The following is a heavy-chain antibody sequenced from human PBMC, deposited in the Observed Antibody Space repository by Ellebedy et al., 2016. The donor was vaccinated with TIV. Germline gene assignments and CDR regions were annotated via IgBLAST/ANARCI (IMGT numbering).Heavy chain of an antibody. D-gene: IGHD3/OR15-3a*01. CDR2: TSFSGNA. CDR3: VRHACRTKIFGLASCSRASGDIFDV. V-gene: IGHV4-59*08. J-gene: IGHJ3*01. Sequence: MPSETLSLTCTVSGASISSYYWSWIRHSPEKGLEWLGDTSFSGNANYNPSLKSRVSISVDTSKNLFTLKLSSLTAADTAIYFCVRHACRTKIFGLASCSRASGDIFDVWGQGTMVTVSS. CDR1: GASISSYY.